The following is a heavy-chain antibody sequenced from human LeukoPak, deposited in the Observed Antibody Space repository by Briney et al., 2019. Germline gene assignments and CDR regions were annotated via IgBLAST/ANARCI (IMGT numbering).Heavy chain of an antibody. V-gene: IGHV4-34*01. CDR1: GGSFSGYY. Sequence: PSETLSLTCAVYGGSFSGYYWSWIRQPPGKGLEWIGEINHSGSTNYNPSLKSRVTLSVDTSKNQFSLNLNSVTAADTAVYYCARLALTAVWGKGTPVTISS. D-gene: IGHD3-9*01. CDR3: ARLALTAV. J-gene: IGHJ6*04. CDR2: INHSGST.